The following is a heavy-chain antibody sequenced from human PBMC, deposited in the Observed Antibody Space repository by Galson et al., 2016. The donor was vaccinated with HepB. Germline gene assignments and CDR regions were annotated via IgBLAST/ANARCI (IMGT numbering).Heavy chain of an antibody. CDR1: GFTFSDYH. V-gene: IGHV3-11*01. Sequence: SLRLSCAASGFTFSDYHMNWIRQAPGQGLEWISYISTSANSMLYADSVRGRFSISRDNAKKSLYLQMTNRRAEDTAVYYCARDLPDDSVEYFDVFDLWGQGTMVTVSS. J-gene: IGHJ3*01. D-gene: IGHD4-17*01. CDR2: ISTSANSM. CDR3: ARDLPDDSVEYFDVFDL.